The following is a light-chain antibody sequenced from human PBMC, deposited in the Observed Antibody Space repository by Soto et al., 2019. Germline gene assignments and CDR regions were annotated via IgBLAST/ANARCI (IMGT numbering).Light chain of an antibody. CDR2: AAS. V-gene: IGKV3-20*01. CDR3: HQYGSSPSYT. J-gene: IGKJ2*01. CDR1: QSVSSSSY. Sequence: EIVLTQSPGTLSLSPGERATLSCRASQSVSSSSYLAWYQPKPGQAPLLLIYAASSRAAGTPHRCSGSGSGTAFSLIISRLEPEDFSVYYCHQYGSSPSYTFGQGTKLEIK.